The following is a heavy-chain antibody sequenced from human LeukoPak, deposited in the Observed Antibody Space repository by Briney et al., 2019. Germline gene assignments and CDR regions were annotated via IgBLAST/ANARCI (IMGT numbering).Heavy chain of an antibody. J-gene: IGHJ3*01. CDR1: GYTFTSYG. D-gene: IGHD3-10*01. CDR3: ARDLYYYGSGSYYDVFDV. V-gene: IGHV1-18*01. CDR2: ISAYNGNT. Sequence: GSVKVSCKASGYTFTSYGISWVRQAPGQGLEWMGWISAYNGNTNYAQKLQGRVTMTTDTSTSTAYMELRSLRSDDTAIYYCARDLYYYGSGSYYDVFDVWGQGTMVTVSS.